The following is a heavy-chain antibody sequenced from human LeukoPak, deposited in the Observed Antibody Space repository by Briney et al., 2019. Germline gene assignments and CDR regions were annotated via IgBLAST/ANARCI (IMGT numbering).Heavy chain of an antibody. D-gene: IGHD3-3*01. Sequence: PSETLSLTCTVSGGSISSYYWSWIRQPAGKGLEWIGRIYTSGSTNYNPSLKSRVTMSVDTSKNQFSLKLSSVTAADMAVYYCARVATYYDFWSGPPDYYGMDVWGQGTTVTVSS. CDR1: GGSISSYY. J-gene: IGHJ6*02. CDR2: IYTSGST. CDR3: ARVATYYDFWSGPPDYYGMDV. V-gene: IGHV4-4*07.